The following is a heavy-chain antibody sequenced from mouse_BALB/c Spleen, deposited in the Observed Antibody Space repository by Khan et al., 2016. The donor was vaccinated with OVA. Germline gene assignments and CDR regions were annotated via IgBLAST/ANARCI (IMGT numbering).Heavy chain of an antibody. CDR2: ITNSGST. D-gene: IGHD4-1*01. J-gene: IGHJ4*01. Sequence: VQLKESGPGLVKPSQSLSLTCTVTGYSLTRDYAWNWIRQFPGNKLEWMGYITNSGSTNYNPSFKSRTSIPRYTSKNQFFLQVNSVTTEDTATYYSASELGRYYAMDYWGQGTSVTVSS. CDR1: GYSLTRDYA. CDR3: ASELGRYYAMDY. V-gene: IGHV3-2*02.